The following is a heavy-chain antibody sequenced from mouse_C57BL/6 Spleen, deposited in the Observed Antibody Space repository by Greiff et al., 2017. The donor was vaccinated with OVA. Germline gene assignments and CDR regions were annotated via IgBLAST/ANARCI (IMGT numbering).Heavy chain of an antibody. CDR2: IYPRSGNT. D-gene: IGHD1-1*01. J-gene: IGHJ1*03. V-gene: IGHV1-81*01. CDR1: GYTFTSYG. Sequence: VKVVESGAELARPGASVKLSCKASGYTFTSYGISWVKQRTGQGLEWIGEIYPRSGNTYYNEKFKGKATLTADKSSSTAYMELRSLTSEDSAVYFCARQGTTVVATNFDVWGTGTTVTVSS. CDR3: ARQGTTVVATNFDV.